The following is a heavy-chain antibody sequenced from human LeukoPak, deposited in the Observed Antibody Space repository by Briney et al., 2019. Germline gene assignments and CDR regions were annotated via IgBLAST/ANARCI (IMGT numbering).Heavy chain of an antibody. CDR1: GCTFSSYA. J-gene: IGHJ4*02. CDR2: VIPIFGTA. D-gene: IGHD3-22*01. CDR3: ASGSGYYGNY. Sequence: EASVTVSCKASGCTFSSYAISWVRPPPRQGLEWMGGVIPIFGTANYAQKLQGRVTITTDESTSTAYMELSSLRAEDTAVYYCASGSGYYGNYWGQGTLVTVSS. V-gene: IGHV1-69*05.